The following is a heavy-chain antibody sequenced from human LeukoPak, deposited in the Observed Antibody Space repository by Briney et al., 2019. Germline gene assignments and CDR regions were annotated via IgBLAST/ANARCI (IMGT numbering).Heavy chain of an antibody. CDR2: INPSGGRT. CDR3: ARDRASLIGWFDP. CDR1: GDTFTNYY. J-gene: IGHJ5*02. Sequence: ASVKVSCKASGDTFTNYYMHWVRQAPGQGLEWMGIINPSGGRTSHAQKFQGRVTMTRDTSTSTVYMELSSLRSEDTAVYYCARDRASLIGWFDPWGQGTLVTVSS. V-gene: IGHV1-46*01. D-gene: IGHD3-16*01.